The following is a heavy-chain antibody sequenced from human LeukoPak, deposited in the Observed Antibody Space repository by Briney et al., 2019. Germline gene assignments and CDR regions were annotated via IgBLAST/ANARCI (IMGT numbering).Heavy chain of an antibody. Sequence: GASVKVSCKASGYTFTGYYMHWVRQAPGQGLEWTGWINPNSGGTNYEQKFQGRVTMTRDTSISTAYMELSRLRSDDTAVYYCARSDSSGFKNDYWGQGTLVTVSS. CDR3: ARSDSSGFKNDY. D-gene: IGHD3-22*01. CDR1: GYTFTGYY. CDR2: INPNSGGT. J-gene: IGHJ4*02. V-gene: IGHV1-2*02.